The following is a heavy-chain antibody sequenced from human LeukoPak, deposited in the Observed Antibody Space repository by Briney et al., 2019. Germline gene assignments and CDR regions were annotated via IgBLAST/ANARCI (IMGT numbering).Heavy chain of an antibody. CDR3: ARGRGHYDSTGYFY. CDR2: IYYSGST. J-gene: IGHJ4*02. Sequence: SETLSLTCTVSGGSISSYYWSWIRQPPGKGLEWIGYIYYSGSTNYNPSLKSRVTISVDTSKNQFSLKLSSVTAADTAVYYCARGRGHYDSTGYFYWGQGTLVTVSS. V-gene: IGHV4-59*08. D-gene: IGHD3-22*01. CDR1: GGSISSYY.